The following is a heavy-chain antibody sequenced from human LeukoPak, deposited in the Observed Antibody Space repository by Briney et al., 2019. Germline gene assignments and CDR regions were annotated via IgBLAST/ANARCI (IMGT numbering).Heavy chain of an antibody. Sequence: PGGSLRLSCAASGFTFSNYWMTWVRQAPGKGLEWVANKKQGGSEKYYVDSVKGRFTISRDNAKNSLYLKMNSLRAEDTAVYYCARESDSSGFGAFDIWGQGTMVTVSS. J-gene: IGHJ3*02. D-gene: IGHD3-22*01. CDR1: GFTFSNYW. CDR2: KKQGGSEK. V-gene: IGHV3-7*04. CDR3: ARESDSSGFGAFDI.